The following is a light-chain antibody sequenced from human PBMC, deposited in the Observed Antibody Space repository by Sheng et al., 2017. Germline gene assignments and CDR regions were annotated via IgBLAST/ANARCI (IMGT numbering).Light chain of an antibody. CDR3: QQLNGYPIT. CDR2: GAS. J-gene: IGKJ5*01. Sequence: EIVMTQSPATLSVSPGERATLSCRASQSVSSNLAWYQQKPGQAPRLLIYGASTRATGIPARFSGSGSGTDFTLTISSLQPEDFGIYYCQQLNGYPITFGQGTRLDIK. V-gene: IGKV3-15*01. CDR1: QSVSSN.